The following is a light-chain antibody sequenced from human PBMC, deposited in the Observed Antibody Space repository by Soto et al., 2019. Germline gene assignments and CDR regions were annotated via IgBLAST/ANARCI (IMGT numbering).Light chain of an antibody. J-gene: IGKJ1*01. CDR1: QTVLYSSSY. CDR2: WAS. Sequence: DIVMTQSPDSLAVSLGERATINCKSSQTVLYSSSYLAWYQQKPGQPPKLLIYWASTRKSGVPDRFSGSGSGTDFTLTISSLQAEDVAVYYCQQYYTTPVTFGQGTKVEIK. V-gene: IGKV4-1*01. CDR3: QQYYTTPVT.